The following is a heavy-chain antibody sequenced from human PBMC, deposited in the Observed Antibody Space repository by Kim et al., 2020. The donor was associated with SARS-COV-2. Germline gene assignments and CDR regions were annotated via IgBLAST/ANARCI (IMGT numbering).Heavy chain of an antibody. D-gene: IGHD2-15*01. CDR1: GGSISSYY. CDR3: ARGYLMLPYYFDY. Sequence: SETLSLTCTVSGGSISSYYWSWIRQPPGKGLEWIGYIYYSGSTNYNPSLKSRVTISVDTSKNQFSLKLSSVTAADTAVYYCARGYLMLPYYFDYWGQGTLVTVSS. J-gene: IGHJ4*02. CDR2: IYYSGST. V-gene: IGHV4-59*01.